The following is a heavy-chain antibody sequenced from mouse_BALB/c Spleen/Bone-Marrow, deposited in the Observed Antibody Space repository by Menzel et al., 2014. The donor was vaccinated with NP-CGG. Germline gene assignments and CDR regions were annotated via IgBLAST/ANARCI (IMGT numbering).Heavy chain of an antibody. Sequence: VQLQQPGAELVKPGASVKLSCTASGFNIKDTYMHWVKQRPEQGLEWIGRIDPANGNTKYDPKFQGKATITADTSSNTAYLQLSSRTPEDTAVNYGAFYYYGSSLFAYWGQGTLSLSLQ. CDR2: IDPANGNT. V-gene: IGHV14-3*02. CDR3: AFYYYGSSLFAY. D-gene: IGHD1-1*01. CDR1: GFNIKDTY. J-gene: IGHJ3*01.